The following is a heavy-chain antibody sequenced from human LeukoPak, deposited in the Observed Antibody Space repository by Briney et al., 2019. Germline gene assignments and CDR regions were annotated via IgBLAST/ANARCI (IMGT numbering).Heavy chain of an antibody. CDR1: GGTFSSYA. Sequence: ASVKVSCKASGGTFSSYAISLVRQAPGQGLEWMGRIIPILGIANYAQKFQGRVTITADKSTSTAYMELSSLRSEDTAVYYCARDRMVRGVITLTGDYWGQGTLVTVSS. D-gene: IGHD3-10*01. CDR3: ARDRMVRGVITLTGDY. CDR2: IIPILGIA. J-gene: IGHJ4*02. V-gene: IGHV1-69*04.